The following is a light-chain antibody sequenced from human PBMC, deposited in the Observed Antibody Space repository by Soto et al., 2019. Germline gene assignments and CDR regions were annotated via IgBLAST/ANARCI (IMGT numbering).Light chain of an antibody. J-gene: IGKJ4*01. CDR3: KQRSNWLT. V-gene: IGKV3-11*01. Sequence: PGERATLSCRASQSVSSYLAWYQQKPGQAPRLLIYDASNRATGIPARFSGSGSGTDFTLTISSLEPEDFAVYYCKQRSNWLTFGGGTKVEIK. CDR2: DAS. CDR1: QSVSSY.